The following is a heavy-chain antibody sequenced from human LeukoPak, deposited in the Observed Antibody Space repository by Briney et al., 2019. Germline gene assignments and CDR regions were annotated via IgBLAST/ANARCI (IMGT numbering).Heavy chain of an antibody. Sequence: KASETLSLTCAVYGGSFSGYYWSWIRQPPGKGLEWSGEINHSGSTNYNPSLKSRVTISVDTSKNQFSLKLSSVTAAGTAVYYCARGEVVPAAPDYRGQGTLVTVSS. V-gene: IGHV4-34*01. CDR3: ARGEVVPAAPDY. CDR1: GGSFSGYY. J-gene: IGHJ4*02. CDR2: INHSGST. D-gene: IGHD2-2*01.